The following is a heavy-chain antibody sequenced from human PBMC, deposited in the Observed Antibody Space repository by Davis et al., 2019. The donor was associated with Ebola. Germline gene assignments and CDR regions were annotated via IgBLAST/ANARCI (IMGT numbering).Heavy chain of an antibody. Sequence: PGGSLRLSCAASGFIFSDYSMHWLRQAPGKGLEWVSYISSTGSSIFYADSVKGRFIISRDNAHNSLYLQLNSLRDEDTAVYFCARRILSPSRGGMDVWGRGTTVIVSS. J-gene: IGHJ6*02. CDR1: GFIFSDYS. V-gene: IGHV3-48*02. D-gene: IGHD2/OR15-2a*01. CDR2: ISSTGSSI. CDR3: ARRILSPSRGGMDV.